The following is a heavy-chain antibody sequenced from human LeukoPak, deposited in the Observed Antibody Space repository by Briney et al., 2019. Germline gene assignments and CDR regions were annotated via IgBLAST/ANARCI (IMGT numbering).Heavy chain of an antibody. V-gene: IGHV3-21*01. CDR3: AREPMDY. J-gene: IGHJ4*02. Sequence: GGSLRLSCAASGFTFSTYSMNWVRQAPGKGLEWVSSINSVSLIYYADSVKGRFTTSRDNANHALHLQMNSLRAEDTAVYYCAREPMDYWGQGTLVTVSS. CDR2: INSVSLI. CDR1: GFTFSTYS.